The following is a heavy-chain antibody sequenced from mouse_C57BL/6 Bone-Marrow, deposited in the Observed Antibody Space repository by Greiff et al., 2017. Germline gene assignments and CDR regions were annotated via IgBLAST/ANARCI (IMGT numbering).Heavy chain of an antibody. Sequence: LVESGPELVQPGASVKISCTASGYSFTDYNMNWVKQSNGKSLEWIGVINPNYGTTSYNQKFKGKSTLTVDQSCSTAYMQLNSLTSEDSAVYYCARGYDYDYAMDYWGQGTSVTVSS. V-gene: IGHV1-39*01. CDR1: GYSFTDYN. J-gene: IGHJ4*01. CDR2: INPNYGTT. CDR3: ARGYDYDYAMDY. D-gene: IGHD2-4*01.